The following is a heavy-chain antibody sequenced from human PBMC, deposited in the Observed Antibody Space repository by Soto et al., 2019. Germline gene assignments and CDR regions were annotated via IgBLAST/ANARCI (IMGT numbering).Heavy chain of an antibody. CDR3: ARERTGTTSMDV. J-gene: IGHJ6*02. V-gene: IGHV1-8*01. CDR2: MNPNSGNT. CDR1: GYTFTRYD. Sequence: QVQLVQSGTEVKKPGASVKVSCKASGYTFTRYDINWVRQATGQGLEWMGWMNPNSGNTGYAQKFQGRVTMTRNTCISTAYMELSSLKSEDTAVYYCARERTGTTSMDVWGQGTTVTVSS. D-gene: IGHD1-1*01.